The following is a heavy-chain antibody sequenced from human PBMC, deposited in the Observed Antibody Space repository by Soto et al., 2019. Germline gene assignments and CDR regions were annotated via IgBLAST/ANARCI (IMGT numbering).Heavy chain of an antibody. CDR1: GFTVSSNY. J-gene: IGHJ3*02. D-gene: IGHD6-13*01. CDR3: AGGIAAAGDAFDI. CDR2: IYSGGST. Sequence: EVQLVESGGGLVQPGGSLRLSCAASGFTVSSNYMSWVRQAPGKGLEWVSVIYSGGSTYYADSVKGRFTISRDNSKNTLYLERNSLRAEDTAVYYCAGGIAAAGDAFDIWGQGTMVTVSS. V-gene: IGHV3-66*01.